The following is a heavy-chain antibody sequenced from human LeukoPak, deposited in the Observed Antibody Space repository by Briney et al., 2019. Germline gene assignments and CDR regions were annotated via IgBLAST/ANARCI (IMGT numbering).Heavy chain of an antibody. J-gene: IGHJ4*02. CDR1: GYNFPSYW. Sequence: GESLKISCKASGYNFPSYWIAWVRQMPGKGLEWMGIIYPPDSDTRYSPSFQGQVTISVDKSITTAYLQWNSLKASDTAMYYCARLATAGTFDFWGQGILVTVSS. CDR2: IYPPDSDT. V-gene: IGHV5-51*01. D-gene: IGHD1-1*01. CDR3: ARLATAGTFDF.